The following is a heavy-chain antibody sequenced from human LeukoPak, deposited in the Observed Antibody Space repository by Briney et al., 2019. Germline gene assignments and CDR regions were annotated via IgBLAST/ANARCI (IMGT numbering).Heavy chain of an antibody. CDR1: GYTLTGYY. J-gene: IGHJ4*02. CDR3: AREGVVVTTLGY. D-gene: IGHD2-15*01. CDR2: INPNSGGT. Sequence: ASVKVSCKASGYTLTGYYMHWVRQAPGQGLEWLGWINPNSGGTDYAQKFQGGVTMTRDTSISTAYMELSNLRSDDTAVYYCAREGVVVTTLGYWGQGTLVTVSS. V-gene: IGHV1-2*02.